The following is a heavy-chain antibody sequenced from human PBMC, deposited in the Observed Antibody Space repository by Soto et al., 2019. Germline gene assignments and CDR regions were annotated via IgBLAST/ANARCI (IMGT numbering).Heavy chain of an antibody. V-gene: IGHV4-34*01. CDR2: INHSGST. CDR3: ARGLYSSSWYGWFDP. D-gene: IGHD6-13*01. Sequence: ASETLSLTCAVYGGSFRGYYWSWIRQPPGKGLEWIGEINHSGSTNYNPSLKSRVTISVDTSKNQFSLKLSSVTAADTAVYYCARGLYSSSWYGWFDPWGQGTLVTVSS. CDR1: GGSFRGYY. J-gene: IGHJ5*02.